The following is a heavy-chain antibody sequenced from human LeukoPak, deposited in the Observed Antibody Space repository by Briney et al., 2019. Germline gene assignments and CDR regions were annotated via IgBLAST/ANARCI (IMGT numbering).Heavy chain of an antibody. Sequence: GSSVKVSCKASGGTFSSYAISWVRQAPGQGLEWMGGIIPIFDTANYAQRFQGRLTITADKSTSTAYMELSSLTSEDTAVYYCARADNWEGAKGDWGQGTMVTVSS. CDR1: GGTFSSYA. D-gene: IGHD3-16*01. J-gene: IGHJ3*01. CDR3: ARADNWEGAKGD. CDR2: IIPIFDTA. V-gene: IGHV1-69*06.